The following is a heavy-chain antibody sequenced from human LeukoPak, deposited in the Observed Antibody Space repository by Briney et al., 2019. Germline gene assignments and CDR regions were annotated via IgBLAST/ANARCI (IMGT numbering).Heavy chain of an antibody. Sequence: KPSETLSLTCAVYGGSFSGYYWSWIRQPPGKRLEWIGYIYYSGSTNYNPSLKSRVTISVDTSKNQFSLKLSSVTAADTAVYYCARGAPYNWFDPWGQGTLVTVSS. D-gene: IGHD1-26*01. J-gene: IGHJ5*02. CDR3: ARGAPYNWFDP. V-gene: IGHV4-59*01. CDR1: GGSFSGYY. CDR2: IYYSGST.